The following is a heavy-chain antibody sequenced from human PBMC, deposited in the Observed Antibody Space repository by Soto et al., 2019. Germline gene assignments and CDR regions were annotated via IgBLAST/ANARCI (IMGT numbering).Heavy chain of an antibody. V-gene: IGHV4-39*01. D-gene: IGHD2-15*01. CDR3: ARVSRGGSSDYEALDI. Sequence: SETLSLTCTVSGGSISSSSYYWGWIRQPPGKGLEWIGSIYYSGSTYYNPSLKSRVTISVDTSKNQFSLKLSSVTAADTAVYYCARVSRGGSSDYEALDIWGKAQMVTVS. CDR1: GGSISSSSYY. J-gene: IGHJ3*02. CDR2: IYYSGST.